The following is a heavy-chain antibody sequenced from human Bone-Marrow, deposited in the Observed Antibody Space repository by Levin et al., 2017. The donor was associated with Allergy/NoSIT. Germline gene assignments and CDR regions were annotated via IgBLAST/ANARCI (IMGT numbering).Heavy chain of an antibody. CDR3: TRDHGSGSGWFIDN. D-gene: IGHD6-19*01. V-gene: IGHV3-49*04. CDR1: GFSFGGYT. Sequence: GESLKISCTASGFSFGGYTMSWVRQAPGKGLEWVGFIRSKSYGGTTEYAASVKGRFTISRDDSKSIAYLEMNSLKSEDTSVYYCTRDHGSGSGWFIDNWGQGTLVTVSS. J-gene: IGHJ4*02. CDR2: IRSKSYGGTT.